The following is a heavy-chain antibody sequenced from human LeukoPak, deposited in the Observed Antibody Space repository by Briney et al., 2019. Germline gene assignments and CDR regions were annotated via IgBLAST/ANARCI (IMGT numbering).Heavy chain of an antibody. Sequence: PGGSLRLSCAASGFTFSSYAMSWVRQAPGKGLEWVSAISGSGGSTYYADSVKGRFTISRDNSKNTLYLQMNSLRAEDTAVYYCAKVSEIVVVPAAKADYWGQGTLVTVSS. J-gene: IGHJ4*02. CDR1: GFTFSSYA. D-gene: IGHD2-2*01. CDR3: AKVSEIVVVPAAKADY. CDR2: ISGSGGST. V-gene: IGHV3-23*01.